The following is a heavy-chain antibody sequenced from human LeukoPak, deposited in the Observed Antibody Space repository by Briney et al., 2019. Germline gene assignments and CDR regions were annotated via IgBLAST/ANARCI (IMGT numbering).Heavy chain of an antibody. J-gene: IGHJ5*02. CDR2: IYYSGST. CDR3: ARTGGYSGYDYVFAHVFDP. V-gene: IGHV4-39*07. Sequence: SETLSLTCTVSGGSISSSSYYWGWIRQPPGKGLEWIGSIYYSGSTYYNPSLKSRVTISVDTSKNQFSLKLSSVTAADTAVYYCARTGGYSGYDYVFAHVFDPWGQGTLVTVSS. CDR1: GGSISSSSYY. D-gene: IGHD5-12*01.